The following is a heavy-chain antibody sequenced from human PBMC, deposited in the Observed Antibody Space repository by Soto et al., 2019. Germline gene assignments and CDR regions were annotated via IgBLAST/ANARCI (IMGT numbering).Heavy chain of an antibody. CDR1: GYSISSGYH. Sequence: SKTLSLTCTVSGYSISSGYHWAWIRQPPGKGLEWLGSVHYSGNTYYNPSLKSRLTISVDKSKNQFSLNLSSVTAADTAVYYCARQDRVVAEGRWFDPWGQGTLVTVSS. CDR3: ARQDRVVAEGRWFDP. D-gene: IGHD2-15*01. J-gene: IGHJ5*02. CDR2: VHYSGNT. V-gene: IGHV4-38-2*02.